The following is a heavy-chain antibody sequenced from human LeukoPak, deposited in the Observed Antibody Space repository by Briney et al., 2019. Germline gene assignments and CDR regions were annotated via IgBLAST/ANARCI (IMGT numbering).Heavy chain of an antibody. CDR1: GGSISSSNW. Sequence: SETLSLTCAVSGGSISSSNWWSWVRQPPGKGLEWIGEIYHSGSTNYNPSLKSRVTISVDTSKNQFSLKLSSVTAADTAVYYCARRKRIAAVDYWGQGTLVTVSS. J-gene: IGHJ4*02. D-gene: IGHD6-13*01. V-gene: IGHV4-4*02. CDR3: ARRKRIAAVDY. CDR2: IYHSGST.